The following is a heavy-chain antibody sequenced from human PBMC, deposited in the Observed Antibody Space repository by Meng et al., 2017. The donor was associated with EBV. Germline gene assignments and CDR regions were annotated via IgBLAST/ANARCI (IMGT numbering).Heavy chain of an antibody. V-gene: IGHV1-3*01. Sequence: QGQVVQAGAEVKNPGASVKVSCKASGYAFTSYILHWVRQAPGQRLEWMGWINVGVGYTKHSQKFQGRVTISSDTSATTGYMELSSLRSEDTAVYYCVRGPAVGVSGPGDYWGQGTLVTVSS. D-gene: IGHD2-21*01. J-gene: IGHJ4*02. CDR1: GYAFTSYI. CDR2: INVGVGYT. CDR3: VRGPAVGVSGPGDY.